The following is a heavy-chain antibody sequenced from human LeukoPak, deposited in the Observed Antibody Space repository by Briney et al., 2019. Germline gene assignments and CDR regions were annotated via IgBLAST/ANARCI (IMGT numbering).Heavy chain of an antibody. CDR2: IRYDGSNK. Sequence: GGSLRLSCAASGFTFSSYGMHWVRQAPGKGLEWVAFIRYDGSNKYYADSVKGRFTISRDNSKNTLYLQMNSLRAEDTAVYYCAKEYYDILDLYYYMDVWGKGTTVTISS. V-gene: IGHV3-30*02. CDR1: GFTFSSYG. J-gene: IGHJ6*03. D-gene: IGHD3-9*01. CDR3: AKEYYDILDLYYYMDV.